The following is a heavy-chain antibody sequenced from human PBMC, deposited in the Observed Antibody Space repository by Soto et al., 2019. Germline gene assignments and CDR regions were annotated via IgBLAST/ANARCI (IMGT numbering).Heavy chain of an antibody. V-gene: IGHV3-21*01. CDR3: ARESSVATRIGCFDY. CDR1: GFTFSSYS. J-gene: IGHJ4*02. D-gene: IGHD5-12*01. CDR2: ISSSSSYI. Sequence: EVQLVESGGGLVKPGGSLRLSCAASGFTFSSYSMNWDRQAPGKGLEWVSSISSSSSYIYYADSVKGRFTISRDNAKNSLYLQMNSLRAEDTAVYYCARESSVATRIGCFDYWGQGTLVTVSS.